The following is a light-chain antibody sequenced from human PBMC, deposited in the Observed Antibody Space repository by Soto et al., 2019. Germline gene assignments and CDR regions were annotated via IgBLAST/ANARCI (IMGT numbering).Light chain of an antibody. CDR1: QRGSSRY. Sequence: PGEIVTLSFRASQRGSSRYLNWYQQKPGQAPRLLIYEASTRESGVPDRFSGSGSGTDFTLTISSLQPEDVAEYYCQQYYSTPLTFGGGTQVDIK. V-gene: IGKV3D-7*01. CDR2: EAS. CDR3: QQYYSTPLT. J-gene: IGKJ4*01.